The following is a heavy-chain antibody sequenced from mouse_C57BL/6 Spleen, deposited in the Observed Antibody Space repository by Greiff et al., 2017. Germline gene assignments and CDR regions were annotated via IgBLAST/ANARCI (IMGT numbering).Heavy chain of an antibody. V-gene: IGHV1-76*01. Sequence: QVQLQQSGAELVRPGASVKLSCKASGYTFTDYYINWVKQRPGQGLEWIARIYPGSGNTYYNEKFKGKATLTAEKSSSTAYMQLSSLTSEDSAVYFCARLGTTASFAYWGQGTLVTVSA. CDR1: GYTFTDYY. CDR2: IYPGSGNT. CDR3: ARLGTTASFAY. D-gene: IGHD1-1*01. J-gene: IGHJ3*01.